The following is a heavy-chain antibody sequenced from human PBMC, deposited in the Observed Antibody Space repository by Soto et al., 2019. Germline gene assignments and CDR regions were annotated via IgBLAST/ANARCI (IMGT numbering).Heavy chain of an antibody. J-gene: IGHJ4*02. D-gene: IGHD6-6*01. Sequence: SVKVSCKASGFTFTSSAVQWVRQARGQRLEWIGWIVVGSGNTNYAQKFQERVTITRDMPTSTAYMELSSLRSEDTAVYYCAAGLAARPFDYWGQGTLVTVSS. CDR3: AAGLAARPFDY. V-gene: IGHV1-58*01. CDR2: IVVGSGNT. CDR1: GFTFTSSA.